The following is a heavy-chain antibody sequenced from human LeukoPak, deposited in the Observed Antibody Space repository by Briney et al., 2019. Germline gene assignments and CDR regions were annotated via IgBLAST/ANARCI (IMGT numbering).Heavy chain of an antibody. CDR1: GFTFSSYG. Sequence: PGGSLRLSCAASGFTFSSYGMSWVRQAPGKGLEWVSVISGSGDSTFYADSVKGRFTISRDNSKNTLYLQMNSLRAEDTAVYYCAKDRDMRAWHFWGYFDYWGQGTLVTVSS. CDR2: ISGSGDST. D-gene: IGHD3-16*01. V-gene: IGHV3-23*01. CDR3: AKDRDMRAWHFWGYFDY. J-gene: IGHJ4*02.